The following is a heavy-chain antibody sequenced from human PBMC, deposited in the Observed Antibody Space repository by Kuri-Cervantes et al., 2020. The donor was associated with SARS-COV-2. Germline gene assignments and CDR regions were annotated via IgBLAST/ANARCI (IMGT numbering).Heavy chain of an antibody. CDR1: GFTFDDYA. J-gene: IGHJ5*02. CDR2: ISWNSGSI. CDR3: AKADCSSTSCYNWFDP. V-gene: IGHV3-9*01. D-gene: IGHD2-2*01. Sequence: SLKISCAASGFTFDDYAMHWVRQAPGKGLEWVSGISWNSGSIGYADSVKGRFTISRDNAKNSLYLQMNSLRAEDTALYYCAKADCSSTSCYNWFDPWGQGTLVTGSS.